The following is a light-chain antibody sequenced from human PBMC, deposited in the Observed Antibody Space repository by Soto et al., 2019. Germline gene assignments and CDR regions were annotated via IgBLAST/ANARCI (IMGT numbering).Light chain of an antibody. CDR3: MHALQPRWT. J-gene: IGKJ1*01. CDR2: LGS. CDR1: QSLLHSNGYNY. V-gene: IGKV2-28*01. Sequence: DIVMTQSPLSLPVTPGEPASISCRSSQSLLHSNGYNYLDWYLQKPGQSPQLLIYLGSNRASGVPDRFSGSGSGTDFTLKISRVEAEDVGVYYCMHALQPRWTFGQGTKVEIK.